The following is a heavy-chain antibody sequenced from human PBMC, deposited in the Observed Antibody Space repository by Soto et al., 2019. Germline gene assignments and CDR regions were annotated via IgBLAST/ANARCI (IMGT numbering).Heavy chain of an antibody. V-gene: IGHV2-70*01. Sequence: SGPTLVNPTQTLTLTCTFSGFSLSTSGMCVSWIRQPPGKALEWLALIDWDDDKYYSTSLKTRLTISKDTSKNQVVLTMTNMDPVNTATYYCARIGYDDYGDYYFDYWGQGTLVTVSS. J-gene: IGHJ4*02. D-gene: IGHD4-17*01. CDR2: IDWDDDK. CDR3: ARIGYDDYGDYYFDY. CDR1: GFSLSTSGMC.